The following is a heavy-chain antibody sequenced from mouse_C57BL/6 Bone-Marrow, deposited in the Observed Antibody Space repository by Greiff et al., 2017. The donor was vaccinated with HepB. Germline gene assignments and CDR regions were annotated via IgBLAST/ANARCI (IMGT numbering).Heavy chain of an antibody. Sequence: VQLQQSGPELVKPGASVKISCKASGYTFTDYYMNWVKQSHGKSLEWIGDINPNNGGTSYNQKFKGKATLTVDKSSSTAYMELRSLTSEDSAVYYCARSPYDYGSWFAYWGQGTLVTVSA. CDR3: ARSPYDYGSWFAY. CDR1: GYTFTDYY. CDR2: INPNNGGT. J-gene: IGHJ3*01. D-gene: IGHD2-4*01. V-gene: IGHV1-26*01.